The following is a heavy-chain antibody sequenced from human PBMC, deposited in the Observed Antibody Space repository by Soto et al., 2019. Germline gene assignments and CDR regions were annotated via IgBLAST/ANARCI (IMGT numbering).Heavy chain of an antibody. D-gene: IGHD5-18*01. V-gene: IGHV3-73*01. CDR2: IRSKANSYAT. CDR3: TRLNVADTWDYYYMDV. Sequence: GGSLRLSCAASGFTFSGSAMHWVRQASGKGLEWVGRIRSKANSYATAYAASVKGRFTISRDDSKNTAYLQMNSLKTEDTAVYYCTRLNVADTWDYYYMDVWGKGTTVTVSS. J-gene: IGHJ6*03. CDR1: GFTFSGSA.